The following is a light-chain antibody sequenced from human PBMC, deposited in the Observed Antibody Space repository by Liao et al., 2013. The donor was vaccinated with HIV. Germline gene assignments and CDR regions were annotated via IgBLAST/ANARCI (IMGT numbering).Light chain of an antibody. CDR1: NIANKN. V-gene: IGLV3-21*04. Sequence: SYELTQPPSVSVAPGRTAKITCAGKNIANKNVHWYQQKPGQAPLRIIYYDTDRPSGIPERFSGSNSGNTATLTITRVEAGDEADYYCQVWDIDSDSYVFGGGTTVTVL. J-gene: IGLJ1*01. CDR2: YDT. CDR3: QVWDIDSDSYV.